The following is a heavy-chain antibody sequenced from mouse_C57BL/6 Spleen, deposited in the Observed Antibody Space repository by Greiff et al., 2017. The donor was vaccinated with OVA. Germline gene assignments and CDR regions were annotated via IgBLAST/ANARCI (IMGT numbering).Heavy chain of an antibody. CDR1: GYTFTDYY. V-gene: IGHV1-26*01. CDR2: INPNNGGT. J-gene: IGHJ3*01. Sequence: EVQLQQSGPELVKPGASVKISCKASGYTFTDYYMNWVKQSHGKSLEWIGDINPNNGGTSYNQKFKGKATLTVDKSSITAYMELRSLTSEDSAVYYCASPYDYVPFAYWGQGTLVTVSA. CDR3: ASPYDYVPFAY. D-gene: IGHD2-4*01.